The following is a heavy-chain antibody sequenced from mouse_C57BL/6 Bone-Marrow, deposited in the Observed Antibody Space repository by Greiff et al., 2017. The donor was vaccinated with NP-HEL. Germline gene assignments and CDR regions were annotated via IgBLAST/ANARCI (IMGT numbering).Heavy chain of an antibody. D-gene: IGHD2-3*01. V-gene: IGHV1-55*01. CDR2: IYPGSGST. CDR1: GYTFTSYW. Sequence: QVQLQQPGAELVKPGASVKMSCKASGYTFTSYWITWVKQRPGQGLEWIGDIYPGSGSTNYNEKFKSKATLTVDTSSSTAYVQLSSLTSEDAAVYYCARGDGYYVRYYAMDYWGQGTSVTVSS. CDR3: ARGDGYYVRYYAMDY. J-gene: IGHJ4*01.